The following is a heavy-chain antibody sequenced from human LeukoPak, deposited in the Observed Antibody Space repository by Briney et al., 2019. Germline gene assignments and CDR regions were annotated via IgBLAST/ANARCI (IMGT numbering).Heavy chain of an antibody. CDR3: ARDRLLWFGETYYFDY. V-gene: IGHV3-30-3*01. CDR2: ISYDGSNK. Sequence: GRSLRLSCAASGFTFSSYAMHWVRQAPGKGLEWVAVISYDGSNKYYADPVKGRFTISRDNSKNTLYLQMNSLRAEDTAVYYCARDRLLWFGETYYFDYWGQGTLVTVSS. D-gene: IGHD3-10*01. CDR1: GFTFSSYA. J-gene: IGHJ4*02.